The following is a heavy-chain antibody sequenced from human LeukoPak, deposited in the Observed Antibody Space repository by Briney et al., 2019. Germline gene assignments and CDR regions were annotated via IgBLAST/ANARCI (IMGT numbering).Heavy chain of an antibody. CDR3: ARNLLSGVVTTYYYYYYGMDV. V-gene: IGHV4-59*01. J-gene: IGHJ6*02. CDR2: IYYSGST. CDR1: GGSISSYY. Sequence: PSGTLSLTCTVSGGSISSYYWSWIRQPPGKGLEWIGYIYYSGSTNYNPSLKSRVTISVDTSKNQFSLKLSSVTAADTAVYYCARNLLSGVVTTYYYYYYGMDVWGQGTTVTVSS. D-gene: IGHD3-22*01.